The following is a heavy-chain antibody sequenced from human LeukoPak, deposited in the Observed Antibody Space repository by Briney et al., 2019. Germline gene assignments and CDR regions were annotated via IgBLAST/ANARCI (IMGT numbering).Heavy chain of an antibody. CDR3: ARVEDYVILAGFDY. Sequence: PGGSLRLSCAASGFTFSSYWMSWGRQAPGEGLEWVSNIKQDGGEKYYVGSVKGRFTISRDNAKNSLYLQMKSLRAEDTAGYYCARVEDYVILAGFDYWGQGTLVTVSS. V-gene: IGHV3-7*01. D-gene: IGHD3-9*01. CDR2: IKQDGGEK. CDR1: GFTFSSYW. J-gene: IGHJ4*02.